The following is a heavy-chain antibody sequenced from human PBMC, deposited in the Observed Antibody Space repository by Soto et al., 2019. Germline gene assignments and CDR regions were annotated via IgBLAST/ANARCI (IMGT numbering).Heavy chain of an antibody. V-gene: IGHV4-59*01. J-gene: IGHJ4*02. Sequence: SETLSLTCTVSGGSISSYYWSWIRQPPGKGLEWIGYIYYSGSTNYNPSLKSRVTISVDASKNQFSLKLSSVTAADTAMYYCAGLNYYGSGSYYNGFDYWGQGTLVTVSS. CDR1: GGSISSYY. D-gene: IGHD3-10*01. CDR2: IYYSGST. CDR3: AGLNYYGSGSYYNGFDY.